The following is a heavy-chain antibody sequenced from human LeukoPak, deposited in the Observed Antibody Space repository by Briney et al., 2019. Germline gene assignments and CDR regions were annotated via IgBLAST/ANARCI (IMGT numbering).Heavy chain of an antibody. Sequence: GASVKVSCKASGGTFSSYAISWVRQAPGQGLEWMGGIIPIFGTANYAQKFQGRVTITTDESTSTAYMELSSLRSEDTAVYCCAWRTGTTLYYYMDVWGKGTTVTVSS. J-gene: IGHJ6*03. D-gene: IGHD1-7*01. CDR3: AWRTGTTLYYYMDV. CDR2: IIPIFGTA. V-gene: IGHV1-69*05. CDR1: GGTFSSYA.